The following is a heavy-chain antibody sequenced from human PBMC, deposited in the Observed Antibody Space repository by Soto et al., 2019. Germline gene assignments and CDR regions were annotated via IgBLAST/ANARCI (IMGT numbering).Heavy chain of an antibody. D-gene: IGHD2-2*01. Sequence: ASVKVSCKASGYTFTGYYMHWVRQAPGQGLEWMGWINPNSGGTNYAQNFQGWVTMTRDTSISTAYMELSRLRSDDTAVYYCARTHCSSTRCYVGSWDYWGQGTLVTVLL. V-gene: IGHV1-2*04. CDR1: GYTFTGYY. J-gene: IGHJ4*02. CDR2: INPNSGGT. CDR3: ARTHCSSTRCYVGSWDY.